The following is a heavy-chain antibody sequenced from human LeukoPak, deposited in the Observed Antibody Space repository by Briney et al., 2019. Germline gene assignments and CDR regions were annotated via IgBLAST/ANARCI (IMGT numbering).Heavy chain of an antibody. CDR1: GFTFSTYS. J-gene: IGHJ4*02. Sequence: PGGSLRLSCVVSGFTFSTYSMNWVRQAPGKGLEWVSSISSFSTSVYYADSVKGRFTISRDSAKNSLYLQMSSLRAEDTAVYYCTRDHGYWSVTDYWGQGTLVTVSS. D-gene: IGHD2-15*01. CDR2: ISSFSTSV. V-gene: IGHV3-21*01. CDR3: TRDHGYWSVTDY.